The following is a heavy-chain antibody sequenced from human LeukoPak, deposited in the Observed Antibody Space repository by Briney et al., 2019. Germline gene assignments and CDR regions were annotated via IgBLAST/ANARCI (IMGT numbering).Heavy chain of an antibody. Sequence: PGGSLRLSRAASGFTFSRYWMNWVRQAPGKGREWVANIREDGSEKYYVDSLKGRFPISRDNTKNLLYLEMSSLRAEDTAVYYCGVVYWGQGTLVTVSS. CDR2: IREDGSEK. J-gene: IGHJ4*02. V-gene: IGHV3-7*01. CDR3: GVVY. CDR1: GFTFSRYW.